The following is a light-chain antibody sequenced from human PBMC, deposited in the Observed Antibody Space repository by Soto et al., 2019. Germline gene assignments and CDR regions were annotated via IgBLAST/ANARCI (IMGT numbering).Light chain of an antibody. V-gene: IGKV3-11*01. CDR2: DAS. CDR3: QQRNVWPPIT. J-gene: IGKJ5*01. Sequence: EVVLTQSPATLSLSPGERATLSCRASQSVRTSLAWYQHEPGQAPRLVIYDASLRANGVPARFGGSGSGTDFTLTINSLEPEDFAVYYCQQRNVWPPITFGQGTRLEIK. CDR1: QSVRTS.